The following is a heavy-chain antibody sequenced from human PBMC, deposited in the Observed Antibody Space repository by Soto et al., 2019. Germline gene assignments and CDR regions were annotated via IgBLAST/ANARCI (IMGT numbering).Heavy chain of an antibody. D-gene: IGHD3-16*01. J-gene: IGHJ6*03. CDR2: IIPILGIA. Sequence: QVQLVQSGAEVKKPGSSVKVSCKASGGTFSSYTISWVRQAPGQGLEWMGRIIPILGIANDAQKFQGRVTITADKSTSTAYMELSSLRSEDTAVYYCAREVGGGDYYYYMDVWGKGTTVTVSS. CDR3: AREVGGGDYYYYMDV. CDR1: GGTFSSYT. V-gene: IGHV1-69*08.